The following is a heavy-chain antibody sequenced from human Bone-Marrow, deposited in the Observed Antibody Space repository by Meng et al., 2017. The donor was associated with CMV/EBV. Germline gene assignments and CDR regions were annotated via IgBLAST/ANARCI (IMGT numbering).Heavy chain of an antibody. CDR1: GFTFSSHN. Sequence: GESLKISCAASGFTFSSHNMNWVRQAPGKGLEWVSSISSNNNYIYYADSMKGRFTISRDNAENSLYLQMNSLTVEDTAVYYCASGGCSSTSRYFPYYFDYWGQGALVTVSS. CDR3: ASGGCSSTSRYFPYYFDY. V-gene: IGHV3-21*01. J-gene: IGHJ4*02. D-gene: IGHD2-2*01. CDR2: ISSNNNYI.